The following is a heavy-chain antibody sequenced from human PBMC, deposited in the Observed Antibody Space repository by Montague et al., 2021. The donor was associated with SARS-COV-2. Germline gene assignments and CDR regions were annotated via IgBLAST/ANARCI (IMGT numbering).Heavy chain of an antibody. CDR1: GGSISSSSYY. Sequence: SETLSLTCTVSGGSISSSSYYWGWIRQPPGKGLEWIGSIYYSGSTYYNPSLQSRVTISVDTSKNQFSLKLSSVTAANTAVYYCARRESMVRGVIITFSSPFDYWGQGTLVTVSS. D-gene: IGHD3-10*01. CDR3: ARRESMVRGVIITFSSPFDY. J-gene: IGHJ4*02. CDR2: IYYSGST. V-gene: IGHV4-39*01.